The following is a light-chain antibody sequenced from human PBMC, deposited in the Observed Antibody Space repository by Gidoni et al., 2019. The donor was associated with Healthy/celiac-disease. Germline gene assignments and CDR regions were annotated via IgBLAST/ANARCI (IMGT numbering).Light chain of an antibody. CDR1: QSVSSSY. V-gene: IGKV3-20*01. CDR3: QQYGSSPLT. CDR2: GAS. Sequence: IVLTQSPGTLSLSPGERATLSCRASQSVSSSYLAWYQQKPGQAPRLLIYGASSMDTGIPDRFSGSGSGTDFTLTISRLEPEDFAVYYCQQYGSSPLTFGGGTKVEIK. J-gene: IGKJ4*01.